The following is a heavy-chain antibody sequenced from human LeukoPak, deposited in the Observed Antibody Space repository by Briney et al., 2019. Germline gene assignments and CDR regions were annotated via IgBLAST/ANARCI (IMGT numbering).Heavy chain of an antibody. D-gene: IGHD3-10*01. V-gene: IGHV3-21*01. Sequence: GGSLRLSCAASGFTFSSYSMNWVRQAPGKGLEWVSSISSSSSYIYYADSVKGRFTISRDNAKNSLYLQMNSLRAEDTAVYYCTTEPFAHYYGSGSYYYYWGQGTLVTVSS. CDR2: ISSSSSYI. J-gene: IGHJ4*02. CDR3: TTEPFAHYYGSGSYYYY. CDR1: GFTFSSYS.